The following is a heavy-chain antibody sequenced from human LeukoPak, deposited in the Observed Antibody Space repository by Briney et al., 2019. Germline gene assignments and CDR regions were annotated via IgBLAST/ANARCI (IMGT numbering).Heavy chain of an antibody. Sequence: PGGSLRLSCAASGFTFSSYAMSWVRQAPGKGLEWVSAISGSGGSTYYADSVKGRFTISRDNSKNTLYLQMNSLRAEDTAVYYCAKDRRYYGSGSYSDYWGQGTLVTVSS. J-gene: IGHJ4*02. V-gene: IGHV3-23*01. CDR2: ISGSGGST. D-gene: IGHD3-10*01. CDR1: GFTFSSYA. CDR3: AKDRRYYGSGSYSDY.